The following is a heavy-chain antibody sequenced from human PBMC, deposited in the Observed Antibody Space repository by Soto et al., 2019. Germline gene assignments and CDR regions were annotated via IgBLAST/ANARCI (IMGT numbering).Heavy chain of an antibody. J-gene: IGHJ4*02. D-gene: IGHD3-10*01. CDR1: GFTFDDFA. CDR3: AKERYYYGSGSYYRTLDY. V-gene: IGHV3-9*01. CDR2: ISWNSGSI. Sequence: GGSLRLSCAAFGFTFDDFAMHWVRQSPGKGLQWISGISWNSGSIGYADSVKGRFTISRDNAKNSLYLQMNSLRAEDTALYYCAKERYYYGSGSYYRTLDYWGQGTLVTVSS.